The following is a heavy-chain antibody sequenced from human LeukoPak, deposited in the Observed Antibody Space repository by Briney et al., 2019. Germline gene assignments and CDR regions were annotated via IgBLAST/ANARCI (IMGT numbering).Heavy chain of an antibody. D-gene: IGHD5-24*01. J-gene: IGHJ4*02. Sequence: SETLSLTCTVSGGSFCAYYWNWIRQPPGKGLEWIGYVYYSGRTNYNPSLKSRVTISIDTSKNQFSLRLRSVTAADTAVYYCANLDMATISLDYWGQGTLVTVSS. CDR3: ANLDMATISLDY. CDR2: VYYSGRT. CDR1: GGSFCAYY. V-gene: IGHV4-59*01.